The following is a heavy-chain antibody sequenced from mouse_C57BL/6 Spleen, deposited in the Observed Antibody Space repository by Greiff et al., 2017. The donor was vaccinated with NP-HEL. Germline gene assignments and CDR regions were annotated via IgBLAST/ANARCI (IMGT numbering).Heavy chain of an antibody. CDR1: GFTFSSYA. J-gene: IGHJ2*01. CDR3: TRDELGLYYFDY. V-gene: IGHV5-9-1*02. Sequence: EVQLVESGEGLVKPGGSLKLSCAASGFTFSSYAMSWVRQTPEKRLEWVAYISSGGDYIYYADTVKGRFTISRDNARNTLYLQMSSLKSEDTAMYYCTRDELGLYYFDYWGQGTTLTVSS. CDR2: ISSGGDYI. D-gene: IGHD4-1*01.